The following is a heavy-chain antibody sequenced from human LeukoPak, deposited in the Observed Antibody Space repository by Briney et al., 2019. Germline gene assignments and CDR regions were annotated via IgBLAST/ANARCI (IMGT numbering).Heavy chain of an antibody. CDR2: ITGSGGST. CDR3: AKGYGSGTSRYYFDY. Sequence: PGMSLRLSCAASGFTFSSYAMSWVRQAPGKGLEWVSTITGSGGSTYYADSVKGRFTISRDNSKNTLYLQMISLRAEDTAVYYCAKGYGSGTSRYYFDYWGQGTLVTVSS. D-gene: IGHD3-10*01. V-gene: IGHV3-23*01. CDR1: GFTFSSYA. J-gene: IGHJ4*02.